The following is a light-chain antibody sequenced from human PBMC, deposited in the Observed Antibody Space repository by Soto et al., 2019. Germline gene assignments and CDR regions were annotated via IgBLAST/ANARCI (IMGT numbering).Light chain of an antibody. J-gene: IGKJ4*02. Sequence: EIVMTQSPVTLSVSPGERATLSCRASQSVSSNLAWYQQKFGQAPRLLIYDASTRATGIPARFSGSGSGTEFTLTISSLQSEDFAVYYCQQYNTWPVTFGRGTKVEIK. CDR1: QSVSSN. CDR3: QQYNTWPVT. CDR2: DAS. V-gene: IGKV3-15*01.